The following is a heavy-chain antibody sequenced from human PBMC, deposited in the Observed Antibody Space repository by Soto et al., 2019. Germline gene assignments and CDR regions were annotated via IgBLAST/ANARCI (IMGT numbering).Heavy chain of an antibody. Sequence: GGSLRLSCAASGFNFSSYTINWVRQAPGKRLEWLSSISSSGYIFSTDSVRGRFTISRDNAKNSVYLQINSLRAEDTAVYFCARDCSGGSCYPGMDVWGQGTTVTVSS. V-gene: IGHV3-21*01. CDR1: GFNFSSYT. CDR2: ISSSGYI. D-gene: IGHD2-15*01. CDR3: ARDCSGGSCYPGMDV. J-gene: IGHJ6*02.